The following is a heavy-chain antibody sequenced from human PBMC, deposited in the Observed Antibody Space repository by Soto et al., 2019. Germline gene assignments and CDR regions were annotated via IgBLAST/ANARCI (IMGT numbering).Heavy chain of an antibody. CDR3: ARDKSIFGVVIIINGGSWFDP. D-gene: IGHD3-3*01. CDR2: IIPILGIA. Sequence: SVKVSCKASGGTFSSYTISWVRQAPGQGLEWMGRIIPILGIANYAQKFQGRVTITADKSTRTAYMELSSLRSEDTAVYYCARDKSIFGVVIIINGGSWFDPWGQGTLVTVSS. CDR1: GGTFSSYT. V-gene: IGHV1-69*04. J-gene: IGHJ5*02.